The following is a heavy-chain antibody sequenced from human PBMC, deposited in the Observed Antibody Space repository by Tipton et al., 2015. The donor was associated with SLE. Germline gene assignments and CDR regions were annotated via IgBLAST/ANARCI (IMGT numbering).Heavy chain of an antibody. Sequence: QSGPEVKKPGESLRISCKGSGYSFTSYLINWVRQMPGKGLEWMGRIDPSDSSTNYSPSFQGHVTISADKSISTAYLQWSSLKASDTAMYYCARHSTDREDFDYWGQGTLVTVSS. D-gene: IGHD4-11*01. CDR1: GYSFTSYL. V-gene: IGHV5-10-1*01. CDR2: IDPSDSST. J-gene: IGHJ4*02. CDR3: ARHSTDREDFDY.